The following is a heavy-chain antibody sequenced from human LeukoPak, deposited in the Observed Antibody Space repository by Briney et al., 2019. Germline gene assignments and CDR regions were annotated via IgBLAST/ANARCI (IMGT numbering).Heavy chain of an antibody. CDR2: LYHPDST. Sequence: PSETLSLTCGVSGYPINNAYYWVWIRSPPGKGLEWIGSLYHPDSTYYNPSLKSRVTMSVDTSRNQFSLRLSLVTAADTAVYYCAGQYDSYFYYYLDIWGTGTTVTVSS. J-gene: IGHJ6*03. CDR1: GYPINNAYY. CDR3: AGQYDSYFYYYLDI. V-gene: IGHV4-38-2*01. D-gene: IGHD2-2*01.